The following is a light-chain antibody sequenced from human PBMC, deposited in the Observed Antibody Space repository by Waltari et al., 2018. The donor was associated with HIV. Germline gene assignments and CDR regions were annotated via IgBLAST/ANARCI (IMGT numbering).Light chain of an antibody. J-gene: IGLJ2*01. CDR2: EVS. CDR1: NSDIGAYHY. V-gene: IGLV2-14*01. Sequence: QSALTQPASVSGSLGQSVTISCTGANSDIGAYHYVPWYQQHPGKAPKLIIHEVSNRPSGVSDRFSGSKSGNTASLTISGLQAEDESDYYCSSFITTTTHVVFGGGTRLTVL. CDR3: SSFITTTTHVV.